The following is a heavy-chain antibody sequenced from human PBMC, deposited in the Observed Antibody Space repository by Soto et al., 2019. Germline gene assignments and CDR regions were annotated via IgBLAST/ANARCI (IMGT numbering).Heavy chain of an antibody. V-gene: IGHV2-70*12. Sequence: ESGATLVEPTQTPPLNRTLSGVFITTRAMCVSWIRPPPGEALEWLALIDWADDKYYSTSLKTRLTISKDTSKNQVVLTMTNMDPVDTATYYCAHRRSPQDDIVGFPFDPWGQGTLVTVS. CDR3: AHRRSPQDDIVGFPFDP. CDR1: GVFITTRAMC. J-gene: IGHJ5*02. CDR2: IDWADDK. D-gene: IGHD2-15*01.